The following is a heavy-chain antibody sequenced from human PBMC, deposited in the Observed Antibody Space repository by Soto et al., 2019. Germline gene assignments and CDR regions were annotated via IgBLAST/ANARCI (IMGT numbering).Heavy chain of an antibody. J-gene: IGHJ6*03. V-gene: IGHV6-1*01. Sequence: KQSPTLSLTCAISGDSVSSNSAAWHSIRQSPSRVLEWLGRTYYRSKWYNDYAVSVKSRITTNPDTSKNQFSLQLNSVTPEDTAVYYCARDGWGMTTGRDYYYYMDVWGKGTTVTVSS. CDR3: ARDGWGMTTGRDYYYYMDV. CDR1: GDSVSSNSAA. CDR2: TYYRSKWYN. D-gene: IGHD4-4*01.